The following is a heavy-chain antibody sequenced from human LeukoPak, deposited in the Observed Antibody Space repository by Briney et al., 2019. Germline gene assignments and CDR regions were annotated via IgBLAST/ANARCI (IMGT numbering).Heavy chain of an antibody. D-gene: IGHD4-17*01. Sequence: PGGSLRLSCAASGFTFSSYWMHWVRQAPGKGLVWVSRINSDGSSTSYADSVKGRFTISRDNAKNTLYLQMNSLRAEDTAVYYCARSGDYGDWYYFDYWGQGTLVTVSS. CDR1: GFTFSSYW. J-gene: IGHJ4*02. CDR2: INSDGSST. CDR3: ARSGDYGDWYYFDY. V-gene: IGHV3-74*01.